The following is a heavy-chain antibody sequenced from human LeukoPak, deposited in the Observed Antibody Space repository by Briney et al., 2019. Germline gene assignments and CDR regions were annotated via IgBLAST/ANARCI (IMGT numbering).Heavy chain of an antibody. Sequence: SETLSLTCTVSAGSISSSDYYWGWIRQPPGKGLEWIGSIFYSGNTYYNPSLKGRITISVDTSKNQFSLKLSSVTAADTAVYYCARVAVAGTSFDYWGQGTLVTVSS. CDR1: AGSISSSDYY. D-gene: IGHD6-19*01. CDR3: ARVAVAGTSFDY. CDR2: IFYSGNT. J-gene: IGHJ4*02. V-gene: IGHV4-39*01.